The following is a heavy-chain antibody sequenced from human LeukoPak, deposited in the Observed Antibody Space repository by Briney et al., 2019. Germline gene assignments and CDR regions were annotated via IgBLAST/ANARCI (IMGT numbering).Heavy chain of an antibody. D-gene: IGHD2-2*01. CDR2: INPNSGGT. J-gene: IGHJ4*02. Sequence: ASVTVSCKASGYTFTGYYMHWVRQAPGQGLKWMGWINPNSGGTNYAQKFQGRVTMTRDTSISTAHMELSRLRSDVTAVYYCARGDSMVVVPAATDWGQGTLVTVSS. V-gene: IGHV1-2*02. CDR1: GYTFTGYY. CDR3: ARGDSMVVVPAATD.